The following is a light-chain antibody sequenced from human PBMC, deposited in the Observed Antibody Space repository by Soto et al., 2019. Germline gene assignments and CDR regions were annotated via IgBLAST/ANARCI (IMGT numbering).Light chain of an antibody. J-gene: IGKJ1*01. CDR3: QQYDSSPRT. CDR2: GAS. CDR1: QSVSSNY. Sequence: EIVLTQSPGTLSLSPGERATLSCRASQSVSSNYLAWYQQKPGQAPRLLIYGASRRATGIQDRLSGSGSGTDFTLTISRLEPEDFAVYYCQQYDSSPRTFGQGTKVEIQ. V-gene: IGKV3-20*01.